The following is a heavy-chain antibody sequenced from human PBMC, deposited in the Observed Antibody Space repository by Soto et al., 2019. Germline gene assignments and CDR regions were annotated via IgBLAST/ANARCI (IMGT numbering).Heavy chain of an antibody. CDR3: TGDRNNRVWYKY. V-gene: IGHV4-59*01. Sequence: QVQLQESGPGLVKPSETLSLSCTVSGDPISRYHWSWIRQTPGKGLKWIGYVHNSGSTSYNPSLKSRVTISIDTSRKQFSLRLRSVTAADTAVYYCTGDRNNRVWYKYWGQGTLVTVSS. D-gene: IGHD6-19*01. CDR1: GDPISRYH. CDR2: VHNSGST. J-gene: IGHJ4*02.